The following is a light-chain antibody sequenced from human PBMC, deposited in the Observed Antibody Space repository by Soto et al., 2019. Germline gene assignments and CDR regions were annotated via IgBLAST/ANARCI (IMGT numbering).Light chain of an antibody. Sequence: EIVLTQSPGTLSLSPGERATLSCRASQSVSSSYLAWYQQKPGQAPWLLIYGASSRATGIPDRFSGSGSGTDFTLTISRLEPEDFAVYYCQQYGSSPPGLTFGGGTKVEIK. J-gene: IGKJ4*01. V-gene: IGKV3-20*01. CDR3: QQYGSSPPGLT. CDR2: GAS. CDR1: QSVSSSY.